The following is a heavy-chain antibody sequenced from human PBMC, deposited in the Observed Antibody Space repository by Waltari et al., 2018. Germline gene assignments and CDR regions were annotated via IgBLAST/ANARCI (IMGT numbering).Heavy chain of an antibody. V-gene: IGHV4-4*07. CDR1: GGSISSYY. D-gene: IGHD6-25*01. Sequence: QVQLQESGPGLVKPSETLSLTCTVSGGSISSYYWSWIRQPAGKGLEWIGRIYTSGSTNYNPSRKRRVTMSVDTSKNQFSLKLSSVTAADTAVYYCAREEVVYSSGPPPIDYWGQGTLVTVSS. CDR3: AREEVVYSSGPPPIDY. J-gene: IGHJ4*02. CDR2: IYTSGST.